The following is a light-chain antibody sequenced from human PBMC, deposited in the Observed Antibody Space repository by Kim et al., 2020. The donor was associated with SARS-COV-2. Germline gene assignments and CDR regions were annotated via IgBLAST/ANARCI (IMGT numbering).Light chain of an antibody. CDR1: RSNIGSNY. V-gene: IGLV1-47*01. CDR2: RNN. J-gene: IGLJ3*02. Sequence: QSVLTQPPSASGTPGQRVTISCSGSRSNIGSNYVYWYQQFPGTAPKLLIYRNNQRPSGVPDRFSGSKSGTSASLAISGLRSEDEADYYCATWDVSLSSWVFGGGTKLTVL. CDR3: ATWDVSLSSWV.